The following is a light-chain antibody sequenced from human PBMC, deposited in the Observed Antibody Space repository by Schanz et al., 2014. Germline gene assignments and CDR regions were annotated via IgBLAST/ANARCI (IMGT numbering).Light chain of an antibody. J-gene: IGLJ3*02. CDR3: CSYAGYWV. CDR2: EGS. CDR1: SSDVGSYNL. Sequence: QSVLTQPASVSGSPGQSITISCTGTSSDVGSYNLVSWYQQYPGKAPKLMIYEGSMRPSGVSNRFSGSKSANTASLTISGLQAEDEADYYCCSYAGYWVFGGGTKLTVL. V-gene: IGLV2-23*01.